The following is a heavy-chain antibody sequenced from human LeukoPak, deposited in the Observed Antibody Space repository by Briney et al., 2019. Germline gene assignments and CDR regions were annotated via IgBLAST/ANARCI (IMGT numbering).Heavy chain of an antibody. J-gene: IGHJ4*02. CDR3: ATALGIAAAGTGFDY. CDR1: GYSFTSYW. CDR2: IYPGDSDT. Sequence: GESLKISCKGSGYSFTSYWIGWVRQMPGEGLEWMGIIYPGDSDTRYSPSFQGQVTISADKSISTAYLQWSSLKASDTAMYYCATALGIAAAGTGFDYWGQGTLVTVSS. V-gene: IGHV5-51*01. D-gene: IGHD6-13*01.